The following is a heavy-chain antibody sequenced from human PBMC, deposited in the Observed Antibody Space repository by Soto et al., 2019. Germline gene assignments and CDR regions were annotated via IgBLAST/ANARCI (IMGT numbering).Heavy chain of an antibody. CDR1: DDSITSYY. CDR3: ARDQAGGSYYYGMDV. CDR2: IYTSGSA. D-gene: IGHD1-26*01. V-gene: IGHV4-4*07. J-gene: IGHJ6*02. Sequence: QVQLLESGPGLVKPSETLSLTCTVSDDSITSYYWSWIRQSAGKGLEWIGRIYTSGSANYNPSLTSRVTMSVDTSKNQFSLKLSSVTAADTAVYYCARDQAGGSYYYGMDVWGQGTTVTVSS.